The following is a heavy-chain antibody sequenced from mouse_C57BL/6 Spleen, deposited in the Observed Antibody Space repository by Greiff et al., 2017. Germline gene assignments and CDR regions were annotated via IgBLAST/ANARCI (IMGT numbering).Heavy chain of an antibody. D-gene: IGHD1-1*01. V-gene: IGHV1-84*01. CDR2: IYPGSGNT. Sequence: LMESGPELVKPGASVKISCKASGYTFTDYYINWVKQRPGQGLEWIGWIYPGSGNTKYNEKFKGKAALTVDTSSSTAYMQLSSLTSEDSAVYFCARGATVVVPEGFDVWGTGTTVTVSS. CDR1: GYTFTDYY. CDR3: ARGATVVVPEGFDV. J-gene: IGHJ1*03.